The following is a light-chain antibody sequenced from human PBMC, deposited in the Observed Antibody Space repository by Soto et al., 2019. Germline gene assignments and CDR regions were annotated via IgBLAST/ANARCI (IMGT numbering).Light chain of an antibody. J-gene: IGKJ1*01. Sequence: DIQMTPSPSSLSASVGDRVTITCRASQSISSYLNWYQQKPGKAPKLLIYAASSLQSGVPSRFSGRLAGTDFTLTISSLQPEDFATYYCQQSYSTPTWTFGQGTKVEIK. CDR2: AAS. V-gene: IGKV1-39*01. CDR3: QQSYSTPTWT. CDR1: QSISSY.